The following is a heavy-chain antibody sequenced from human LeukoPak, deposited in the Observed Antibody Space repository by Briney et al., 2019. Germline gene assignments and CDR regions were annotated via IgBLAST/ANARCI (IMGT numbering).Heavy chain of an antibody. CDR1: GFTFNSYA. D-gene: IGHD6-19*01. J-gene: IGHJ4*02. CDR3: AKTTAGNSSGRYPGWPVDY. Sequence: GGSLRLSCAASGFTFNSYAMTWVRQAPGKGLEWVSHVSGSGGITYYADSVKGRFTISRDNSKNTLYLQTNSLRAEDTAVYYCAKTTAGNSSGRYPGWPVDYWGQGTLVNVSS. V-gene: IGHV3-23*01. CDR2: VSGSGGIT.